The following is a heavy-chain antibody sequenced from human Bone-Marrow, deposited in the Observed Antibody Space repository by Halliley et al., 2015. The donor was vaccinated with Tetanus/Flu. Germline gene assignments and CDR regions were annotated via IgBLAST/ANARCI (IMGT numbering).Heavy chain of an antibody. CDR1: GGSINSRNYY. CDR3: ARRNVGASSYICAVDI. V-gene: IGHV4-39*01. Sequence: TLSLTCTLSGGSINSRNYYWDWIRQAPGAGLEWIGSISNTGKTYYNPSLRSRVTVSVDTSKNQFSLRLTSVTAGDEAVYYCARRNVGASSYICAVDIWGHVTFFPVSS. CDR2: ISNTGKT. D-gene: IGHD3-10*02. J-gene: IGHJ3*02.